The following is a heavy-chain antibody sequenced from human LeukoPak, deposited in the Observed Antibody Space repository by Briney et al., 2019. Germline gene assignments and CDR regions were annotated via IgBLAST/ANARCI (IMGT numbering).Heavy chain of an antibody. J-gene: IGHJ4*02. CDR2: IKQDGSEK. CDR1: GFTFGTYW. Sequence: GGPLRLSCAASGFTFGTYWMSWVRQAPGKGLEWVANIKQDGSEKYYVDSVKGRFTISRDNAKNSLYLQMNSLRVEDTAVYYCVRGRYSSSWFDYWGQGTLVIVSS. CDR3: VRGRYSSSWFDY. D-gene: IGHD6-13*01. V-gene: IGHV3-7*04.